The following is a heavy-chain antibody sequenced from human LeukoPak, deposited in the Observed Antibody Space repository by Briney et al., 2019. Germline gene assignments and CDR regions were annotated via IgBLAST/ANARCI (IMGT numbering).Heavy chain of an antibody. D-gene: IGHD4-17*01. Sequence: ASVKVSCKASGYTFTGYYMHWVRHAPGQGLEWMGWINPNSGGTNYAQKFQGRVTMTRDTSISTAYMELSRLRSDDTAVYYCARGPETTVSYYYYYYGMDVWGQGTTVTVSS. J-gene: IGHJ6*02. CDR2: INPNSGGT. CDR3: ARGPETTVSYYYYYYGMDV. V-gene: IGHV1-2*02. CDR1: GYTFTGYY.